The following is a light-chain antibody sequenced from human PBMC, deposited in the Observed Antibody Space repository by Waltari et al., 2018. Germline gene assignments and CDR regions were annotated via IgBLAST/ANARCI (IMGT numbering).Light chain of an antibody. Sequence: HQPPPGTAPKRMIYGVSRRASGVPDRFAVSKSGNAASLTISGLQAEDEAEYYCSSYTSSNAVVFGGGTNLTVL. V-gene: IGLV2-18*02. CDR3: SSYTSSNAVV. J-gene: IGLJ2*01. CDR2: GVS.